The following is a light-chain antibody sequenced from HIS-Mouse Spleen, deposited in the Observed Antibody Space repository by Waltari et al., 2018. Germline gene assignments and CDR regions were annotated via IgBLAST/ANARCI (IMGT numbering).Light chain of an antibody. CDR1: SSDVGGYNY. Sequence: QSALTQPASVSGSPGQSITISCTGTSSDVGGYNYVSWYHQHPGEAPKLMIYDVSNRPSGVSDRFSGSNSGNTASLTISGLQAEDEADYYCSSYTSSSTWVFGGGTKLTVL. J-gene: IGLJ3*02. CDR3: SSYTSSSTWV. V-gene: IGLV2-14*03. CDR2: DVS.